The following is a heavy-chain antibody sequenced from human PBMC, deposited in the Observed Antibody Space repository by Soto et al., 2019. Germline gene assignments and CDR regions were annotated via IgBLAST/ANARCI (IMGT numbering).Heavy chain of an antibody. CDR2: ISYDGSNK. CDR1: GFTFSSYA. J-gene: IGHJ6*02. D-gene: IGHD6-6*01. Sequence: GGSLRLSCAASGFTFSSYAMHWVRQAPGKGLEWVAVISYDGSNKYYADSVKGRFTISRDNSKNTLYLQMNSLRAEDTAVYYCARGEEYSSSPDYGMDVWGQGTTVTVSS. CDR3: ARGEEYSSSPDYGMDV. V-gene: IGHV3-30-3*01.